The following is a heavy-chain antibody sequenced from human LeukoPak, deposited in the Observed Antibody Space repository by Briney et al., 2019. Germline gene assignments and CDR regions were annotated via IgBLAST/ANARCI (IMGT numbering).Heavy chain of an antibody. D-gene: IGHD2-21*02. CDR2: INPNIGDA. CDR3: ARMDLDGGDSIGFDS. Sequence: ASVKISCKVSGYTFTGFFMHWVRQAPGQGLEWMGWINPNIGDAYYAQKFQGRVTMTRDRSINTAYMELSRLTSDDTAVYYCARMDLDGGDSIGFDSWGQGTLVTVSS. V-gene: IGHV1-2*02. CDR1: GYTFTGFF. J-gene: IGHJ5*01.